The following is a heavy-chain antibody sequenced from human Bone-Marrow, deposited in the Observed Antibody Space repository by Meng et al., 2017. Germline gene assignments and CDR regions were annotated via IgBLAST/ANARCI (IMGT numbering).Heavy chain of an antibody. D-gene: IGHD4-11*01. Sequence: LKQGVAVLLKASWTLSLTCFVSGGSLSDYYWRWIRKPPGKVLEWIGEINHSGRLNYHPSLEGRATRSVDTSQNNLSLKLSSVTAADSAVYYCARGPTTMAHDFDYWGQGTLVTVSS. V-gene: IGHV4-34*01. CDR1: GGSLSDYY. CDR2: INHSGRL. CDR3: ARGPTTMAHDFDY. J-gene: IGHJ4*02.